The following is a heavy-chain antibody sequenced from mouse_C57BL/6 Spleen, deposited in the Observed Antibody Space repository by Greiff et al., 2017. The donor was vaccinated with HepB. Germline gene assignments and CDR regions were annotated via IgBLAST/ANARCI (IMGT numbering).Heavy chain of an antibody. CDR3: ARLLVWYFDV. CDR2: ISSGSSTI. D-gene: IGHD1-1*02. Sequence: VQLKESGGGLVKPGGSLKLSCAASGFTFSDYGMHWVRQAPEKGLEWVAYISSGSSTIYYADTVKGRFTISRDNAKNTLFLQMTSLRSEDTAMYYCARLLVWYFDVWGTGTTVTVSS. CDR1: GFTFSDYG. J-gene: IGHJ1*03. V-gene: IGHV5-17*01.